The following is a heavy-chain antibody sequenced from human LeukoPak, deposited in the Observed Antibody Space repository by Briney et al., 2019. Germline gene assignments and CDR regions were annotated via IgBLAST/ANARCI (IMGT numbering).Heavy chain of an antibody. CDR1: GFIFSGYG. Sequence: GGSLRLSCAASGFIFSGYGMNWVRQAPGKGLGGVAVIWYDGSKKYYDESVRGRFTVSRDNSKNTLDLQMNSLRAEDTAVYHCARVGCSGGSCRPYYYYAMDVWGQGTTVTVSS. V-gene: IGHV3-33*01. CDR3: ARVGCSGGSCRPYYYYAMDV. J-gene: IGHJ6*02. CDR2: IWYDGSKK. D-gene: IGHD2-15*01.